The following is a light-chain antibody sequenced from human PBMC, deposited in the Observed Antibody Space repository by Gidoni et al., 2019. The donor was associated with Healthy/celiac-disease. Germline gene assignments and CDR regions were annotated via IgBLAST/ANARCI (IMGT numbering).Light chain of an antibody. CDR1: SSNIGAGYD. CDR3: QSYDSSLSGSVV. Sequence: QSVLTQPPSVAGAPGQRVTISCTGSSSNIGAGYDVHWYQQLPGTAPKLLIYGNSNRPSGVPDRFSGSKSGTSSSLAITWLHAEDEADYYCQSYDSSLSGSVVFGGGTKLTVL. V-gene: IGLV1-40*01. CDR2: GNS. J-gene: IGLJ2*01.